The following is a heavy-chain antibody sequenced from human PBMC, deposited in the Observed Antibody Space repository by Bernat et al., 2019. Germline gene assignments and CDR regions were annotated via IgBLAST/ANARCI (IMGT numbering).Heavy chain of an antibody. CDR3: ARDRPPGYCSSTSCYYYYGMDV. J-gene: IGHJ6*02. Sequence: QVQLVQSGAEVKKPGASVKVSCKASGYTFTGYYMHWVRQAPGQGLEWMGWINPNSGGTNYAQKFQGRVTMTRDTSISTAYMELSRLRSDDTVVYYCARDRPPGYCSSTSCYYYYGMDVWGQGTTVTVSS. CDR2: INPNSGGT. V-gene: IGHV1-2*02. D-gene: IGHD2-2*01. CDR1: GYTFTGYY.